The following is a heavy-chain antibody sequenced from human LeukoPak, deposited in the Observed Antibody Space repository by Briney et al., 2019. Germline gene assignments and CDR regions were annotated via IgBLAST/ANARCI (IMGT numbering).Heavy chain of an antibody. D-gene: IGHD2-15*01. J-gene: IGHJ4*02. V-gene: IGHV4-39*07. CDR1: GGSISSSSYY. Sequence: SETLSLTCTVSGGSISSSSYYWGWIRQPPGKGLEWIGSIYYSGSTYYNPSLKSRVTISVDTSKNQFSLKLSSVTAADTAVYYCARGVCSGGSCYLRRSHYFDYWGQGTLVTVSS. CDR2: IYYSGST. CDR3: ARGVCSGGSCYLRRSHYFDY.